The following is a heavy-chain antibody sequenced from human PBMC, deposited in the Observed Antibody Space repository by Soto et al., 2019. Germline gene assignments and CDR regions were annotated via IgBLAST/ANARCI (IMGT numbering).Heavy chain of an antibody. CDR3: AKDYDSSGYYYYDAFDI. V-gene: IGHV3-23*01. CDR1: GFTFSSYA. Sequence: EVQLLESGGGLVQPGGSLRLSCAASGFTFSSYAMSWVRQAPGKGLEWVSAISGSGGSTYYADSVKGRFTISRDNSKITLYLQMNSLRAEDTAVYYCAKDYDSSGYYYYDAFDIWGQGTMVTVSS. J-gene: IGHJ3*02. D-gene: IGHD3-22*01. CDR2: ISGSGGST.